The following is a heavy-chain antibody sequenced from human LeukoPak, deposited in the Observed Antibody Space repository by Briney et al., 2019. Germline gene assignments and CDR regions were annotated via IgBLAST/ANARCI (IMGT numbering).Heavy chain of an antibody. D-gene: IGHD5-18*01. CDR3: ARADTGADAFDI. J-gene: IGHJ3*02. CDR1: GYTFSTSA. Sequence: ASVKVSCKASGYTFSTSAINWVRQATGQGLEWMGWMNPNSGNTGYAQKFQGRVTMTRNTSISTAYMELSSLRSEDTAVYYCARADTGADAFDIWGQGTMVTVSS. CDR2: MNPNSGNT. V-gene: IGHV1-8*02.